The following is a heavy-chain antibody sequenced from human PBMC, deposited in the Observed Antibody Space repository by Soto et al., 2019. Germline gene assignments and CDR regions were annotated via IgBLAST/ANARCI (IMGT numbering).Heavy chain of an antibody. Sequence: QVQLVQSGAEVQKPGASVKVSCKASGYTFTTYDISRVRQAPGQGLEWMGWISGNNGNTNYAQKLQGRVTMTRDTSTSTAYMDLRSLRSDDTAVYYCARGGSGSGFDYWGQGTLVTVSS. CDR2: ISGNNGNT. CDR1: GYTFTTYD. CDR3: ARGGSGSGFDY. V-gene: IGHV1-18*04. D-gene: IGHD3-10*01. J-gene: IGHJ4*02.